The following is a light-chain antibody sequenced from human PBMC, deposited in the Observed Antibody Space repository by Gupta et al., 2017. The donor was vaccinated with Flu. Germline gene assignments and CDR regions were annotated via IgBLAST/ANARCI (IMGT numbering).Light chain of an antibody. J-gene: IGLJ1*01. CDR2: EVN. CDR1: SSDIVANNY. CDR3: GSYGRSDV. V-gene: IGLV2-8*01. Sequence: SVAISSTEASSDIVANNYYSEYQKQSDKAPKVLIYEVNKRPSGVPDRFSGSKSGNTASLTVAGLQPEDEADYYCGSYGRSDVFGTGTKVTVL.